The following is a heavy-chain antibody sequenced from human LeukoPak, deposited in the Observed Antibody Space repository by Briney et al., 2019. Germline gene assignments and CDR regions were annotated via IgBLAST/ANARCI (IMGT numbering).Heavy chain of an antibody. V-gene: IGHV3-33*01. Sequence: PGGSLRLSCAASGFSFSQYDMQWVRQAPGKGLEWVTFIWCDGTTKYYADSVKGRFTISRDNSNNMLSLQTNSLRVEDTAVYYCARASDETPFDYWGQGTLVTVSS. J-gene: IGHJ4*02. CDR2: IWCDGTTK. CDR1: GFSFSQYD. CDR3: ARASDETPFDY.